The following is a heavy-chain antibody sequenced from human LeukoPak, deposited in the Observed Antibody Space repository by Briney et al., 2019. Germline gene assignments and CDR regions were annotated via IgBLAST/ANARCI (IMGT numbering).Heavy chain of an antibody. J-gene: IGHJ4*02. CDR3: ARDLGDYSNRVLDY. CDR1: GGTFSSYA. CDR2: IIPILGIA. Sequence: GASVKVSCKASGGTFSSYAISWVRQAPGQGLEWMGRIIPILGIANYAQKFQGRVTITADKSTSTAYMELSSLRSEDTAVYYCARDLGDYSNRVLDYWGQGTLVTVSS. V-gene: IGHV1-69*04. D-gene: IGHD4-4*01.